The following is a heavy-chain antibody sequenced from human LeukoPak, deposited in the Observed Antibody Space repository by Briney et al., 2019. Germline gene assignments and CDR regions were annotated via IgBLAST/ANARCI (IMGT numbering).Heavy chain of an antibody. J-gene: IGHJ6*03. Sequence: SETLSLTCAVYGGSFSGYYWSWIRQPPGKGLEWIGEINHSGSTNYNPSLKSRVTISVDASKNQFSLKLSSVTAADTAVYYCARRYSYYYYYMDVWGKGTTVTVSS. CDR2: INHSGST. CDR3: ARRYSYYYYYMDV. D-gene: IGHD1-1*01. V-gene: IGHV4-34*01. CDR1: GGSFSGYY.